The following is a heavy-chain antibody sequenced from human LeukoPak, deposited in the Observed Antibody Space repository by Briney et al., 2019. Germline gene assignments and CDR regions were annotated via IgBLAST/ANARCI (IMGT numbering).Heavy chain of an antibody. CDR3: ARDRVLLRFGEYD. D-gene: IGHD3-10*01. CDR1: GYTFTGYY. J-gene: IGHJ4*02. V-gene: IGHV1-2*02. Sequence: ASVKVSCKASGYTFTGYYMHWVRRAPGQGLEWMGWINPNSGGTNYAQKFQGRVTMTRDTSISTAYMELSRLRSDDTAVYYCARDRVLLRFGEYDWGQGTLVTASS. CDR2: INPNSGGT.